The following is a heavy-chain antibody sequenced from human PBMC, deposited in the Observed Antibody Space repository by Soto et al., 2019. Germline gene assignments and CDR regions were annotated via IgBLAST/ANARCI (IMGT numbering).Heavy chain of an antibody. Sequence: PSETLSLTCAVYGGSFSGYYWGWIRQPPGKGLEWIGEINHSGSTNYNPSLKSRVTISVDTSKNQFSLKLSSVTAADTAVYYCARVGKYYYDSSGYYYVHYYYGMDVWGQGTTVTVSS. D-gene: IGHD3-22*01. CDR1: GGSFSGYY. V-gene: IGHV4-34*01. CDR2: INHSGST. CDR3: ARVGKYYYDSSGYYYVHYYYGMDV. J-gene: IGHJ6*02.